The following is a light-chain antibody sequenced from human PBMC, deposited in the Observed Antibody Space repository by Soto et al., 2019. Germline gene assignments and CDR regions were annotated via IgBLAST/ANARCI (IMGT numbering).Light chain of an antibody. CDR1: QSISDT. V-gene: IGKV3-15*01. Sequence: EIVWTQSPATLSLSPGERATLSWRASQSISDTLAWYKQKPGQAPRLLIYSASGGATGFPARFSGSGSGTEFTLTISRLQSEDFEVYYCQQYNNWPWTFGQGTKVDIK. CDR2: SAS. CDR3: QQYNNWPWT. J-gene: IGKJ1*01.